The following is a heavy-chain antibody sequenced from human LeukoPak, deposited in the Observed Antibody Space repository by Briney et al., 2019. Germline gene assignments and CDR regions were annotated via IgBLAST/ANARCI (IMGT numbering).Heavy chain of an antibody. CDR2: IVPIFGTA. Sequence: TSVKVSCKASGYTFTSFYMHWVRQAPGQGLEWMGGIVPIFGTADYAQKFQGRVTITADESTSTAYMELSSLRSEDTAVYYCARGSRPVYNLLTGKRYFDYWGQGTLLTVSS. J-gene: IGHJ4*02. CDR3: ARGSRPVYNLLTGKRYFDY. CDR1: GYTFTSFY. V-gene: IGHV1-69*13. D-gene: IGHD3-9*01.